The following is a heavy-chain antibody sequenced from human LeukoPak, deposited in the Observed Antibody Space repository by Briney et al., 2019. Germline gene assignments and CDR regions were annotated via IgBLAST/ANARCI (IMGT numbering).Heavy chain of an antibody. CDR1: GGSISTFY. Sequence: PSETLSPTRTVSGGSISTFYWGWIRQPAGKGLEWIVRIHTRGTTDYNPSLKSRASMSVDTSKNQFFLRLRSVTAADTAVYYCVRDGTGDSSGWHLWGQGTLVTVSS. D-gene: IGHD6-19*01. J-gene: IGHJ4*02. V-gene: IGHV4-4*07. CDR3: VRDGTGDSSGWHL. CDR2: IHTRGTT.